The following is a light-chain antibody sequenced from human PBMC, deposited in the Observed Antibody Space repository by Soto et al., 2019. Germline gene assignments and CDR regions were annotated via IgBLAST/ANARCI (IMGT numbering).Light chain of an antibody. CDR3: QQRSNWQVT. Sequence: EIFLTQSPGTLSLSRWEIATLSWRASQSVSSYLAWYQQKPGQPPRLLIYDASNRATGIPARFSGSGSGTDFTLTISSLEPEDFAVYYCQQRSNWQVTFGQGTRLEI. CDR2: DAS. CDR1: QSVSSY. J-gene: IGKJ5*01. V-gene: IGKV3-11*01.